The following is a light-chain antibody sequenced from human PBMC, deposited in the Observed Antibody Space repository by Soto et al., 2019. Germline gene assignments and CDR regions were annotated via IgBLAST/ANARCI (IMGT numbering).Light chain of an antibody. CDR2: GAS. CDR1: QSVSSDY. CDR3: QHYGRTPPVT. Sequence: EIVLTQSPGTLSLSPGERATLSCRASQSVSSDYLSWYQQKPGQPPRLLIYGASYRATGIPDRFSGGGSGTDFTLTISRLEAEDFAVYYCQHYGRTPPVTFGGGTKVDIK. V-gene: IGKV3-20*01. J-gene: IGKJ4*01.